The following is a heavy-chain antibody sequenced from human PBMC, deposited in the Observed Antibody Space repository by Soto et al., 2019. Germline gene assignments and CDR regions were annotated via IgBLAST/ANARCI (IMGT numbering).Heavy chain of an antibody. CDR1: GFGLINYG. CDR3: ARLGVTTSVYYYTMDV. V-gene: IGHV1-18*04. J-gene: IGHJ6*02. CDR2: ISAYNGNT. Sequence: GASVKVSCKASGFGLINYGFTWVRQAPGQGLEWMGWISAYNGNTIYAQNLRGRLTMTRDTSTSTAYMELRSLRSDDTAVYYCARLGVTTSVYYYTMDVWGQGTTVTVSS. D-gene: IGHD4-4*01.